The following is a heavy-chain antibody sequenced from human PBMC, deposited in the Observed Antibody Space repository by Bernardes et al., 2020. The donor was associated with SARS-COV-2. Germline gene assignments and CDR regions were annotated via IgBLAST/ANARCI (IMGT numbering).Heavy chain of an antibody. CDR1: GFTFRHYN. J-gene: IGHJ6*02. D-gene: IGHD2-8*01. CDR3: ARGPPFCTNSGCYNYHGMDV. CDR2: ISGSGDNK. V-gene: IGHV3-21*01. Sequence: GGSLRLSCAASGFTFRHYNMIWVRQAPGKGLEWVSLISGSGDNKYFADSLKGRFTISRDNAENSLVLQMNSLRVEDTAVYYCARGPPFCTNSGCYNYHGMDVWGQGATVIVSS.